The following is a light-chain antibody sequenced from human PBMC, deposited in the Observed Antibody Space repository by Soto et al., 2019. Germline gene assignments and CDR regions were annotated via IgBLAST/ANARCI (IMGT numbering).Light chain of an antibody. CDR2: EVS. CDR3: CSYAGSFTYV. V-gene: IGLV2-23*02. Sequence: QCALTQPASVYGSPGQSITISCTRTSSDVGGYNYVSWYQQHPGKAPKLMIYEVSNRPSGVSNRFSGSKSGNTASLTISGLQAEDEADYYCCSYAGSFTYVFGTGTKLTVL. J-gene: IGLJ1*01. CDR1: SSDVGGYNY.